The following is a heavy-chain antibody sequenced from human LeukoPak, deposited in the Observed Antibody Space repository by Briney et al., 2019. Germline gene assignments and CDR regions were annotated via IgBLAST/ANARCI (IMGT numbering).Heavy chain of an antibody. Sequence: GGSLRLSCAASGFTFDDYAMHWVRQPPGKGLEWVSSIFPSGGEIHYADSVRGRFTISRDNSKSTLSLQMNSLRAEDTAVYYCAKDPGSYYFDYWGQGTLVTVSS. J-gene: IGHJ4*02. CDR1: GFTFDDYA. CDR2: IFPSGGEI. V-gene: IGHV3-23*01. CDR3: AKDPGSYYFDY. D-gene: IGHD1-26*01.